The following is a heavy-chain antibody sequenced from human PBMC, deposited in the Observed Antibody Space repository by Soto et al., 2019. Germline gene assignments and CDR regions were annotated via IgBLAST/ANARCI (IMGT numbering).Heavy chain of an antibody. CDR2: IREDGKEI. CDR1: GFTLSSYW. D-gene: IGHD3-10*01. J-gene: IGHJ3*02. V-gene: IGHV3-7*01. Sequence: GGSLRLSCAASGFTLSSYWMAWVRQTPGEGLEFVANIREDGKEINYVDSVKGRFTISRDNAKNSLFLQMDSLRDDDTAVYYCGTDQWGGAFDIGGQGTMVTVSS. CDR3: GTDQWGGAFDI.